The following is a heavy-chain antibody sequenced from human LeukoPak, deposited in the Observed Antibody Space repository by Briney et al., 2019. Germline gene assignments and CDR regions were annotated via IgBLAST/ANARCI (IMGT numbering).Heavy chain of an antibody. CDR2: IYTSGST. J-gene: IGHJ6*03. Sequence: SETLSLTCTVSGGSISSGSYYWSWIRQPAGKGLEWIGRIYTSGSTNYNPSLKSRVTISVDTSKNQFSLKLSSVTAADTAVYYCARGISSAYFRQSPHNYYMDVWGKGTTVSVSS. CDR1: GGSISSGSYY. V-gene: IGHV4-61*02. CDR3: ARGISSAYFRQSPHNYYMDV. D-gene: IGHD3-22*01.